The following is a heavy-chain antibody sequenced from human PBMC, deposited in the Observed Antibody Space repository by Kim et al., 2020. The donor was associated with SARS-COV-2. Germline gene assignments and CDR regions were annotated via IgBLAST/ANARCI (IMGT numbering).Heavy chain of an antibody. CDR1: GFTFSSYG. CDR2: IWYDGSNK. Sequence: GGSLRLSCAASGFTFSSYGMHWVRQAPGKGLEWVALIWYDGSNKYYADSVKGRFTISRDNSKNTLYLQMNSLRAEDTAVYYCARDRVVGATTGWFDPWG. V-gene: IGHV3-33*01. CDR3: ARDRVVGATTGWFDP. J-gene: IGHJ5*02. D-gene: IGHD1-26*01.